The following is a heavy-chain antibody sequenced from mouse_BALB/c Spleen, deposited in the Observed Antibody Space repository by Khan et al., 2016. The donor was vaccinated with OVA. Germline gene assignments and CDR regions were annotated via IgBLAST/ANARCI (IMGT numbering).Heavy chain of an antibody. CDR3: ARQPYYHYNVMDY. V-gene: IGHV2-6-1*01. Sequence: QMQLEESGPALVAPSQSLSITCTISGFSLTDYGVHWVRQPPGKGLEWLVVIWSDGSTTYNSALKSRLSISKDNSKSQVFLKMNSLQTDDTAVYYCARQPYYHYNVMDYWGQGTSVTVSS. J-gene: IGHJ4*01. CDR2: IWSDGST. D-gene: IGHD2-10*01. CDR1: GFSLTDYG.